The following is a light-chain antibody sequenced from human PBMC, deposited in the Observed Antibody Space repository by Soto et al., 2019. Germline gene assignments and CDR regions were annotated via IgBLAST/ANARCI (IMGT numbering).Light chain of an antibody. CDR1: QNIYSN. Sequence: IVMTQSPSTLSVPPGERATFSCRASQNIYSNIAWYQQRPGQAPRLLIYGASNRATGIPDRFSGSGSGTDFTLTISRLEPEDFAVYYCQQYGSSGTFGQGTKVDIK. V-gene: IGKV3-20*01. CDR3: QQYGSSGT. J-gene: IGKJ1*01. CDR2: GAS.